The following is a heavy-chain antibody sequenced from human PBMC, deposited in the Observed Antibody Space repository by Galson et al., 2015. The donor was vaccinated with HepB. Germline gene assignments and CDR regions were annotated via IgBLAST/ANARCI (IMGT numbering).Heavy chain of an antibody. CDR3: ARDRAAAAAYPGGFDI. Sequence: SCKAPGYTFTGYCMHWGRQAPGQGLEWMGRVNPNSGVTNYAQKIQGWVTMTRDTSISTAYMELSRLRSDDTAVYYCARDRAAAAAYPGGFDIWGQGTMVTVSS. D-gene: IGHD6-13*01. CDR2: VNPNSGVT. CDR1: GYTFTGYC. V-gene: IGHV1-2*04. J-gene: IGHJ3*02.